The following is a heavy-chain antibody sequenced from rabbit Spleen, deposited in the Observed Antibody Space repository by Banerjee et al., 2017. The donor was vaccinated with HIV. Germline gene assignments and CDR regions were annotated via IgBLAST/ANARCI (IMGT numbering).Heavy chain of an antibody. CDR3: ARDTGSSFSSYGMDL. CDR1: GFSFSSSDY. Sequence: QSLEESGGDLVKPGASLTLTCTASGFSFSSSDYMCWVRQAPGKGLEWIACIDTGSSGFTYFASWAKGRFTCSKTSSTTVTLQMTSLTAADTATYFCARDTGSSFSSYGMDLWGQGTLVTVS. V-gene: IGHV1S40*01. CDR2: IDTGSSGFT. J-gene: IGHJ6*01. D-gene: IGHD8-1*01.